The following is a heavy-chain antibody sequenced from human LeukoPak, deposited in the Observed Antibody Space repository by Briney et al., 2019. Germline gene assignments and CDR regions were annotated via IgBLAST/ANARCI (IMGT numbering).Heavy chain of an antibody. CDR1: GGSISSYY. Sequence: SETLSLTCTVSGGSISSYYWSWIRQPPGKELEWTGYIYYSGSINYNPSLKSRVTISVDTSKNQFSLKLSSVTAADTAVYYCARGNNYYDSSGYGYWGQGTLVTVSS. J-gene: IGHJ4*02. CDR3: ARGNNYYDSSGYGY. V-gene: IGHV4-59*01. CDR2: IYYSGSI. D-gene: IGHD3-22*01.